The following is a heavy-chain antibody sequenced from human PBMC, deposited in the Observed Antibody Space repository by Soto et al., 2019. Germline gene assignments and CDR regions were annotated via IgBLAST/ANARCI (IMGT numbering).Heavy chain of an antibody. CDR2: IIPILGIA. V-gene: IGHV1-69*02. J-gene: IGHJ5*02. Sequence: SVKVSCKASGGTFSSYTISWVRQAPGQGLEWMGRIIPILGIANYAQKLQGRVTITADKSTSTAYMELSSLRSEDTAVYCCARGYCSSTSCFGSWFDPWGQGTLVTVSS. CDR3: ARGYCSSTSCFGSWFDP. CDR1: GGTFSSYT. D-gene: IGHD2-2*01.